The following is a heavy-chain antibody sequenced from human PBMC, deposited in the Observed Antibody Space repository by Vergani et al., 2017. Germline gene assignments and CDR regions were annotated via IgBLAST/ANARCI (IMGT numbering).Heavy chain of an antibody. D-gene: IGHD2-2*01. CDR2: ISGSGGST. CDR1: GFTFGDYA. V-gene: IGHV3-23*04. Sequence: EMQLVESGGGLVQPGLSLRLSCTASGFTFGDYAMSWFRQAPGKGLEWVSAISGSGGSTYYADSVKGRFTISRDNSKNTLYLQMNSLRAEDTAVYYCAKDIVVVPAAPRDAFDIWGQGTMVTVSS. J-gene: IGHJ3*02. CDR3: AKDIVVVPAAPRDAFDI.